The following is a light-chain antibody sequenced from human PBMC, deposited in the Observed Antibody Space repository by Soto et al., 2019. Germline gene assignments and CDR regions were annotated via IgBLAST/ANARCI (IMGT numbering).Light chain of an antibody. CDR3: CSYAGSRVV. J-gene: IGLJ2*01. Sequence: QSALTQPASVSGSPGQSITISCTGTSGDVGSYNLVSWYQQHPGKAPKLMIYEGSKRPSGVSNRFSGSKSGNTASLTISGLQAEDEADYYCCSYAGSRVVFGGGTKLTVL. CDR1: SGDVGSYNL. V-gene: IGLV2-23*01. CDR2: EGS.